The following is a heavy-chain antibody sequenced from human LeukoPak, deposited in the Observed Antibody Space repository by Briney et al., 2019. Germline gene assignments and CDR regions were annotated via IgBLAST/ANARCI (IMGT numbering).Heavy chain of an antibody. CDR3: ARFYPVYDRAPTDFWSGYYLGLGY. D-gene: IGHD3-3*01. Sequence: ASVKVSCKASGYTFTSYAISWVRQAPGQGLEWMGWISAYNGNTNYAQKLQGRVTMTTDTSTSTAYMELRSLRSDDTAVYYCARFYPVYDRAPTDFWSGYYLGLGYWGQGTLVTVSS. J-gene: IGHJ4*02. CDR1: GYTFTSYA. CDR2: ISAYNGNT. V-gene: IGHV1-18*01.